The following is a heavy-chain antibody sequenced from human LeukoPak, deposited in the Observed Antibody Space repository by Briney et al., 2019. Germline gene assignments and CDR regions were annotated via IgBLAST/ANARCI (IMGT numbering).Heavy chain of an antibody. Sequence: GGSLRLSCAASGFTFSSYAMSWVRQAPGKGLEWVSGISGSGDNTYYADSVKGRFTISRDNSKNTLYLQMNSLRAEDTAMYYCAKAFQSRGYYLWAPFDYWGQGTLVTVSS. D-gene: IGHD3-22*01. CDR2: ISGSGDNT. CDR3: AKAFQSRGYYLWAPFDY. V-gene: IGHV3-23*01. J-gene: IGHJ4*02. CDR1: GFTFSSYA.